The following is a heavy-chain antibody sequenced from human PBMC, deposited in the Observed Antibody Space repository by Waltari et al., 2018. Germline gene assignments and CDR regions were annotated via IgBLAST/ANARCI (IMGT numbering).Heavy chain of an antibody. V-gene: IGHV4-38-2*02. CDR2: IYHSGST. CDR3: ARDIGCSGGSCFLDAFDI. J-gene: IGHJ3*02. Sequence: QVQLQESGPGLVKPSETLSLTCAVSGYSISSGYYWGWIRQPPGQGLEWIGSIYHSGSTYYNPSLKSRVTISVDTSKNQFSLKLSSVTAADTAVYYCARDIGCSGGSCFLDAFDIWGPGTMVTVSS. CDR1: GYSISSGYY. D-gene: IGHD2-15*01.